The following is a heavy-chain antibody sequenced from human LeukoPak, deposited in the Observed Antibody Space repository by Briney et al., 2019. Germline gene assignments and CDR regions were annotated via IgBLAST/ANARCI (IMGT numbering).Heavy chain of an antibody. Sequence: GASVKVSCKASGYSFSGNYMHWVRQTPGQGLEWIGWINCYSGDTKYAQKFQGRVTVSRDTSIATAYMDLSSLRSDDTALYHCARDPAATAGQTSFDYWGQGTLVTVSS. D-gene: IGHD2-15*01. J-gene: IGHJ4*02. CDR1: GYSFSGNY. CDR2: INCYSGDT. CDR3: ARDPAATAGQTSFDY. V-gene: IGHV1-2*02.